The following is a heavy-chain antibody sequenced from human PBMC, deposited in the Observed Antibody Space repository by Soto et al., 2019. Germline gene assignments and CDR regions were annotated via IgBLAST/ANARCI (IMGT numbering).Heavy chain of an antibody. J-gene: IGHJ5*01. Sequence: GGSLRLSCAASGFTFSRYAMSWVRQAPGKGLEWVSAICGSGGSTYSAASEKRRFTSSRDNSKNKLYLQMKSVRAEDTAVYYCAGSGKPEYRRSWYDLWGQGTMVTVSS. D-gene: IGHD5-12*01. V-gene: IGHV3-23*01. CDR2: ICGSGGST. CDR1: GFTFSRYA. CDR3: AGSGKPEYRRSWYDL.